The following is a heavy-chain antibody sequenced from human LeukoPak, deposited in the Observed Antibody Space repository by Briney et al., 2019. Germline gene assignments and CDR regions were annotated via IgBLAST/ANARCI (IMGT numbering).Heavy chain of an antibody. J-gene: IGHJ3*02. CDR2: IYYSGST. Sequence: SETLSLTCTVSGGSVSSGSYYWSWIRQPPGKGLEWIGYIYYSGSTNYNPSLKSRVTISVDTSKNQFSLKLSSVTAADTAVYYCARVEATYDAFDIWGQGTMVTVSS. V-gene: IGHV4-61*01. D-gene: IGHD1-26*01. CDR3: ARVEATYDAFDI. CDR1: GGSVSSGSYY.